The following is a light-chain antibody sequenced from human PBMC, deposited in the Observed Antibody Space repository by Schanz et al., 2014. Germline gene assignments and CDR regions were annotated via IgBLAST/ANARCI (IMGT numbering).Light chain of an antibody. CDR2: DVT. CDR3: CSYVGTFTFV. V-gene: IGLV2-11*01. CDR1: SSDVGAYNY. Sequence: QSVLTQPRSVSGSPGQSVTISCTGTSSDVGAYNYVSWYQQHPGKVPKLMIYDVTKRPSGVPDRFSGSRSGNTASLTIFGLQAEDEADYYCCSYVGTFTFVFGEGTKLIVL. J-gene: IGLJ3*02.